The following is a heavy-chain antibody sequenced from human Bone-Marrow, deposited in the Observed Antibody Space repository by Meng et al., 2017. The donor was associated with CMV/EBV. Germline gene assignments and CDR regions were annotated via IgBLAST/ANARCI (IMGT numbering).Heavy chain of an antibody. CDR2: ISSSSSYI. J-gene: IGHJ6*02. CDR3: ARGGVRDDFWSGYYSLRGGMDV. CDR1: GLTFRSYS. D-gene: IGHD3-3*01. Sequence: GGSLRLPWAASGLTFRSYSLNWVRQAPGKGLEWVSSISSSSSYIYYADSVKGRFTISRDNAKNSLYLQMNSLRAEDTAVYYCARGGVRDDFWSGYYSLRGGMDVWGQGTTVTVSS. V-gene: IGHV3-21*01.